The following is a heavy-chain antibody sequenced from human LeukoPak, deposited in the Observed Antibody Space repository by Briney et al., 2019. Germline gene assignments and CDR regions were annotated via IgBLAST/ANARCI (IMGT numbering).Heavy chain of an antibody. V-gene: IGHV3-7*01. D-gene: IGHD5-18*01. Sequence: PGGSLRLSCAASGFTFSSYWMSWFRQAPGKGLEWVANIKQDGSEKYYVDSVKGRFTISRDNAKNSLYLQMNSLRAEDTAVYYCARYGVPGYSYGYYYYYYGMDVWGQGTTVTVSS. J-gene: IGHJ6*02. CDR2: IKQDGSEK. CDR3: ARYGVPGYSYGYYYYYYGMDV. CDR1: GFTFSSYW.